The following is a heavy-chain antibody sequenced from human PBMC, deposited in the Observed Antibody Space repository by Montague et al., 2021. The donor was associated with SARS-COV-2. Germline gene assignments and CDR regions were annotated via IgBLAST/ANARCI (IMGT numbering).Heavy chain of an antibody. J-gene: IGHJ4*02. Sequence: SLRLSCAASGFTFNKYGMHWVRQAPGKGLEWMAIISHDEVLTYYADSVKGRFTISRDNSKNTLYLQMNSLRPEDTAVYYCAKRAADKDYGGRRPIGDWGQGTLVTVSS. D-gene: IGHD4-23*01. CDR2: ISHDEVLT. CDR1: GFTFNKYG. CDR3: AKRAADKDYGGRRPIGD. V-gene: IGHV3-30*18.